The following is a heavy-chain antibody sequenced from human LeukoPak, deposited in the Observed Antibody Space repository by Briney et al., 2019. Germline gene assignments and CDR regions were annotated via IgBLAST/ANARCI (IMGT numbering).Heavy chain of an antibody. CDR2: INLKSGNT. CDR3: ARVDGSPDY. CDR1: GYTFTSYG. D-gene: IGHD2-15*01. J-gene: IGHJ4*02. Sequence: GASVKVSCKASGYTFTSYGISWVRQATGQGLEWMGWINLKSGNTGYAQKFQGRVTITRSTSISTAYMEVSSLRSEDTAVYYCARVDGSPDYWGQGTLLTVSS. V-gene: IGHV1-8*03.